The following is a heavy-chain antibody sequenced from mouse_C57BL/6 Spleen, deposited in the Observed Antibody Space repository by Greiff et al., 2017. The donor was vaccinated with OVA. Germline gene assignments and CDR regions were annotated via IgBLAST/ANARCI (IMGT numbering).Heavy chain of an antibody. CDR3: ARSGYGSSYGNY. V-gene: IGHV1-64*01. CDR2: IHPNSGST. CDR1: GYTFTSYW. D-gene: IGHD1-1*01. Sequence: VQLQQPGAELVKPGASVKLSCKASGYTFTSYWMHWVKQRPGQGLEWIGMIHPNSGSTNYNEKFKSKATLTVDKSSSTAYMQLSSLTSEDSAVYYCARSGYGSSYGNYWGQGTTLTVSS. J-gene: IGHJ2*01.